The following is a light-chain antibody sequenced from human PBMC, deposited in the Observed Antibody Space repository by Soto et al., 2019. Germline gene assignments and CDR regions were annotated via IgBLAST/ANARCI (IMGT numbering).Light chain of an antibody. CDR2: DAS. J-gene: IGKJ4*01. V-gene: IGKV3-11*01. CDR1: QSVDKY. Sequence: PGDRATLSCRASQSVDKYLVWYQQKPGQAPRLLIYDASSRATGIPARFSGSGSGTDFSLTITSLEPEDFAVYYCQQRTNWPLTFGGGTKLEIK. CDR3: QQRTNWPLT.